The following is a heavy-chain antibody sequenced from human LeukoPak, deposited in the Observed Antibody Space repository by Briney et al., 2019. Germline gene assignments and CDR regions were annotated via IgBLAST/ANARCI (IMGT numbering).Heavy chain of an antibody. V-gene: IGHV4-34*01. Sequence: SETLSLTCAVYGGSFSGYYWSWIRQPPGKGLEWIGEINHSGSTNYNPSLKSRVTISVDTSKNQFSLKLSSVTAADTAAYYCARQDATYFDYWGQGTLVTVSS. CDR2: INHSGST. J-gene: IGHJ4*02. CDR1: GGSFSGYY. D-gene: IGHD2-15*01. CDR3: ARQDATYFDY.